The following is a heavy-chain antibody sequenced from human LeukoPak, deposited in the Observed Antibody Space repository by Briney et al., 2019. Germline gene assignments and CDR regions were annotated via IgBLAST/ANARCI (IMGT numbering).Heavy chain of an antibody. CDR1: GYTFTSYG. Sequence: ASVEVSCKASGYTFTSYGISWVRQAPGQGLEWMGWISAYNGNTNYAQKLQGRVTMTTDTSTNTAYMELRSLRSDDTAVYYCARYCSSTSCMGYFQHWGQGTLVTVSS. J-gene: IGHJ1*01. V-gene: IGHV1-18*01. CDR3: ARYCSSTSCMGYFQH. D-gene: IGHD2-2*01. CDR2: ISAYNGNT.